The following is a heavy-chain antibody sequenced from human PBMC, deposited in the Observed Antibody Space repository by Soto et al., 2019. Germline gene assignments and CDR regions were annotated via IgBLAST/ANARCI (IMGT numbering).Heavy chain of an antibody. Sequence: QVQLVQSGAEVKKPGASVKVSCKASGYTFTSYYMHWVRQAPGQGLEWMGIINPSGGSTSYAQKFEVRVIMTRDTSTSTVYMELSSLRSEDTAVYYCVRARNDASSGAFDIWGQGTMDTFSS. D-gene: IGHD1-1*01. V-gene: IGHV1-46*03. CDR3: VRARNDASSGAFDI. CDR1: GYTFTSYY. CDR2: INPSGGST. J-gene: IGHJ3*02.